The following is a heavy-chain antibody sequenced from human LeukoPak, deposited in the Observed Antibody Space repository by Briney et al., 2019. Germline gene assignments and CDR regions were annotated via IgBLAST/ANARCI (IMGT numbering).Heavy chain of an antibody. CDR2: MRPTGGST. J-gene: IGHJ5*02. CDR3: ARDDFDTAMVYNYFDP. Sequence: ASVKISCKASGYTFSGHYIHWVRQAPGQGLEWMGVMRPTGGSTNYAQRFEGRVTMTRDTSTSTVYMELRSLTSEDTAVYYCARDDFDTAMVYNYFDPWGQGTLVTVSS. V-gene: IGHV1-46*01. D-gene: IGHD5-18*01. CDR1: GYTFSGHY.